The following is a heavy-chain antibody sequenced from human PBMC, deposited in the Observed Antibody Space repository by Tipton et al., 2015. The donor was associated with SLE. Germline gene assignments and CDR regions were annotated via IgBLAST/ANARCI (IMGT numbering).Heavy chain of an antibody. CDR2: IYYSGST. D-gene: IGHD4-11*01. V-gene: IGHV4-61*01. CDR1: GGSISSSSYY. CDR3: AVDYSNYAYFDY. J-gene: IGHJ4*02. Sequence: TLSLTCTVSGGSISSSSYYWSWIRQPPGKGLEWIGYIYYSGSTNYNPSLKSRVTISVDTSKNQFPLKLSSVTAADTAVYYCAVDYSNYAYFDYWGQGTLVTVSS.